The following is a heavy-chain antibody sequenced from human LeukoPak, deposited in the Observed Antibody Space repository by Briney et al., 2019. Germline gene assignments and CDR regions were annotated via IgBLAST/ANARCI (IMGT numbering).Heavy chain of an antibody. CDR1: GFTFSGSA. V-gene: IGHV3-73*01. Sequence: GGSLKLSCAASGFTFSGSAMHWVRQASGKGLEWVGRIRSKANSYATAYAASVKGRFTISRDDSKNTAYLQMNSLKTEDTAVYYCTKGHYYGMDVWGQGTTVTVSS. CDR2: IRSKANSYAT. CDR3: TKGHYYGMDV. J-gene: IGHJ6*02.